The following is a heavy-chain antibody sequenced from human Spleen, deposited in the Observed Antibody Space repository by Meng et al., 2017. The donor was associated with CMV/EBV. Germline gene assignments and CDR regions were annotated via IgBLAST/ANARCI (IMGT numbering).Heavy chain of an antibody. CDR3: AREGYYVILTGSAANVYYYYYYGMDV. D-gene: IGHD3-9*01. J-gene: IGHJ6*02. CDR2: ISAYNGNT. CDR1: GYTFTSYG. Sequence: ASVKGSCKASGYTFTSYGISWVRQAPGQGLEWMGWISAYNGNTNYAQKLQGRVTMTTDTSTSTAYMELRSLRSDDTAVYYCAREGYYVILTGSAANVYYYYYYGMDVWGQGTTVTVSS. V-gene: IGHV1-18*01.